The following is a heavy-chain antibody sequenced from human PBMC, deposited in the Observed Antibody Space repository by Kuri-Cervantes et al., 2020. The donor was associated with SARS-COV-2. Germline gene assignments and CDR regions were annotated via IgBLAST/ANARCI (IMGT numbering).Heavy chain of an antibody. V-gene: IGHV3-74*01. CDR1: GFTFSSYW. J-gene: IGHJ6*02. CDR3: ARDPVTPGYYYYYGMDV. Sequence: GESLKISCAASGFTFSSYWMHWVRQAPGKGLVWVSRINSDGSSTSYADSVKGRFTISRDNAENTLYLQMNSLRAEDTAVYYCARDPVTPGYYYYYGMDVWGQGTTVTVSS. D-gene: IGHD4-23*01. CDR2: INSDGSST.